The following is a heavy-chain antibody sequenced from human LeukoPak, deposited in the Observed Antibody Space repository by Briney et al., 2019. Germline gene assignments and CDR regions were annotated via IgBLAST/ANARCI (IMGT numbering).Heavy chain of an antibody. V-gene: IGHV3-53*01. CDR3: ARHSSGYFKSYFDY. Sequence: PGGSLRLSCAASGFTVSSNYMSWVRQAPGKGLEWVSVIYSGGSTYYADSVKGRFTISRDNSKNTLYLQMNSLRAEDTAVYYCARHSSGYFKSYFDYWGQGTLVTVSS. J-gene: IGHJ4*02. CDR2: IYSGGST. CDR1: GFTVSSNY. D-gene: IGHD3-22*01.